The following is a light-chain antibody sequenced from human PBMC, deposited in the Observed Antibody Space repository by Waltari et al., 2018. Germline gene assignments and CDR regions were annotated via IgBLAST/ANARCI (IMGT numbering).Light chain of an antibody. CDR2: DAS. CDR1: QDIASD. J-gene: IGKJ3*01. V-gene: IGKV1D-13*01. CDR3: QQFINYPLT. Sequence: AIQLTQSPSSLSASVGHRITITCRASQDIASDLAWYVQKPGKAPQLLIYDASTLESGVPSRFSGSGSGTDFTLSISGLQPEDFATYYCQQFINYPLTFGPGTTVDIK.